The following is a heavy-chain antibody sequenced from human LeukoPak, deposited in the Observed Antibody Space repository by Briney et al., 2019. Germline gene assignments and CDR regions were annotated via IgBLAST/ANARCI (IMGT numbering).Heavy chain of an antibody. J-gene: IGHJ4*02. D-gene: IGHD3/OR15-3a*01. CDR1: GYTFTGYY. CDR2: INPNSGGT. CDR3: AREGGGTGYYSDFDY. V-gene: IGHV1-2*02. Sequence: ASVKVSCKASGYTFTGYYMHWVRQAPGQGLEWMGWINPNSGGTNYAQKFQGRVTMTRDTSISTAYMELSRLRSDDTAVYYCAREGGGTGYYSDFDYWGQGTLVTVSS.